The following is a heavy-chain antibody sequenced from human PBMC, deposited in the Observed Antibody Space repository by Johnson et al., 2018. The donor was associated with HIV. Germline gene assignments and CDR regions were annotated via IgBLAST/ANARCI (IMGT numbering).Heavy chain of an antibody. V-gene: IGHV3-30*18. CDR1: GFTFSSYG. CDR2: ISYDGNNK. Sequence: QVQLVESGGGVVQPGRSLRLSCAASGFTFSSYGMLWVRQAPGKGLAWVAVISYDGNNKYYADSVQGRFTISRDNSKNTLYLQVNSLRAEDTALYYCAKGGIATRFFDIWGQGTMVTVSS. CDR3: AKGGIATRFFDI. D-gene: IGHD6-6*01. J-gene: IGHJ3*02.